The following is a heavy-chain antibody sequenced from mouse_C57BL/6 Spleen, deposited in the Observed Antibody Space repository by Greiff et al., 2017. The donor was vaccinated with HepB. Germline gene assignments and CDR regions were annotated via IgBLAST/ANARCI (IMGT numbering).Heavy chain of an antibody. CDR3: AERQDAMDY. J-gene: IGHJ4*01. V-gene: IGHV7-3*01. Sequence: EVQLVESGGGLVQPGGSLSLSCAASGFTFTDYYMSWVRQPPGKALEWLGFIRNKANGYTTEYSASVKGRFTISRDNSQSILYLQMNALRAEDSATYYCAERQDAMDYWGQGTSVTVSS. CDR2: IRNKANGYTT. CDR1: GFTFTDYY.